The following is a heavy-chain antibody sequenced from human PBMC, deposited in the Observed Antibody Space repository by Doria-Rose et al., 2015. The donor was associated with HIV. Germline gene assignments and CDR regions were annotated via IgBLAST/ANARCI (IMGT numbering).Heavy chain of an antibody. CDR2: IFYTGST. V-gene: IGHV4-59*01. CDR1: GGSISHYY. D-gene: IGHD1-26*01. J-gene: IGHJ4*02. CDR3: ARVLSGTYDY. Sequence: QVQLQESGPGLVKPSETLSLTCSVSGGSISHYYWSWIRQPPGKGLEYIGDIFYTGSTNYSHSLKSRVSISIVTSKNKFSLRLSSVTAADTPVYYCARVLSGTYDYWGQGTLVTVSS.